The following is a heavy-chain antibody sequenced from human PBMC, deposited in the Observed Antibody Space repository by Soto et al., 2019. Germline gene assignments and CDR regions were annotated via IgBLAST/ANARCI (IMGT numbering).Heavy chain of an antibody. CDR1: GYTFTNND. D-gene: IGHD3-10*01. CDR2: MNPGSGAT. Sequence: ASVKVSCKASGYTFTNNDVSWVRQATGQGLEWMGWMNPGSGATGYAQKFQGRVTMTRDISTATVYMELSSLRSDDTAIYYCATMATFGSLNWFDPWGQGTLVTVSS. J-gene: IGHJ5*02. CDR3: ATMATFGSLNWFDP. V-gene: IGHV1-8*01.